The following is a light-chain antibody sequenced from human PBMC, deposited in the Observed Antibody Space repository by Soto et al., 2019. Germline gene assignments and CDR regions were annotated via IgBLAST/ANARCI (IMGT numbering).Light chain of an antibody. CDR2: GAS. Sequence: EIVLTQSPGTLSLSPGERATLSCRASQSVSNNYLAWYQQKPGQAPRLLIYGASNRATGIPDRFSGSGSGPDFTLTISRLEPDDFAVYYCQQYGSSGTFGQGTKVDIK. V-gene: IGKV3-20*01. CDR3: QQYGSSGT. CDR1: QSVSNNY. J-gene: IGKJ1*01.